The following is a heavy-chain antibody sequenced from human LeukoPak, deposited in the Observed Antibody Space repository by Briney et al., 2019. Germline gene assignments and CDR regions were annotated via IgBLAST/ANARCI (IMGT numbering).Heavy chain of an antibody. J-gene: IGHJ6*03. CDR1: GFTFSSYW. CDR2: IKQDGSEK. Sequence: GSLRLSCAASGFTFSSYWMSWVRQAPGKGLEWVANIKQDGSEKYYVDSVKGRFTISRDNAKNSLYLQMNSLRAEDTAVYYCARDHSSSWFRCYYYYMDVWGKGTTVTVSS. CDR3: ARDHSSSWFRCYYYYMDV. D-gene: IGHD6-13*01. V-gene: IGHV3-7*01.